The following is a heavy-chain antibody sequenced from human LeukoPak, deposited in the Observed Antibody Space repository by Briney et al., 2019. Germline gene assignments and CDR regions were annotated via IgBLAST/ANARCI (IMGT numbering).Heavy chain of an antibody. CDR3: AKSGGTTSSWYVPTGVYNWFDP. CDR2: ISRSSTTI. D-gene: IGHD6-13*01. V-gene: IGHV3-48*01. Sequence: HPGGSLRLSCAASGFTFSNYSMNWVRQAPGKGLEWVSYISRSSTTIYYADSVKGRFTISRDNSKNTLYLQMNSLRAEDTAVYYCAKSGGTTSSWYVPTGVYNWFDPWGQGTLVTVSS. J-gene: IGHJ5*02. CDR1: GFTFSNYS.